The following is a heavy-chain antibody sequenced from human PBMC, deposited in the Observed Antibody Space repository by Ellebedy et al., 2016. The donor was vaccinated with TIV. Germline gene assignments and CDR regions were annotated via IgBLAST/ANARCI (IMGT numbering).Heavy chain of an antibody. Sequence: AASVKVSCKASGYIFTTYLIHWVRQAPGQGLEWVGRINPSDGAIHYAQSFQGRVTMTRDTSTSTVYMELSSLRSEDTAVYYCARRPMVEGPPPFDYWGQGTLVTVSS. CDR2: INPSDGAI. CDR1: GYIFTTYL. D-gene: IGHD2-15*01. V-gene: IGHV1-46*01. J-gene: IGHJ4*02. CDR3: ARRPMVEGPPPFDY.